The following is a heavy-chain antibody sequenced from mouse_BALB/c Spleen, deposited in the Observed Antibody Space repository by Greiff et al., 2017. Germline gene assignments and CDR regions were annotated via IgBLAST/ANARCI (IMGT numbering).Heavy chain of an antibody. Sequence: EVKVVESGGDLVKPGGSLKLSCAASGFTFSSYGMSWVRQTPDKRLEWVATISSGGSYTYYPDSVKGRFTISRDNAKNTLYLQMSSLKSEDTAMYYCARPITTVYAMDYWGQGTSVTVSS. CDR1: GFTFSSYG. D-gene: IGHD1-1*01. V-gene: IGHV5-6*01. CDR2: ISSGGSYT. CDR3: ARPITTVYAMDY. J-gene: IGHJ4*01.